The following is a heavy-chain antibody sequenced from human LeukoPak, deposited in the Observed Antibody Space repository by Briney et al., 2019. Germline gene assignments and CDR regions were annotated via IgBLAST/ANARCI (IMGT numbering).Heavy chain of an antibody. J-gene: IGHJ4*02. CDR2: IKQDGSEK. V-gene: IGHV3-7*03. Sequence: GGSLRLSCAASGFTFSSYWMSWVRQAPGKGLEWVANIKQDGSEKYYVDSVKGRFTISRDNAKNSLYLQMNSLRAEDTAVYYCARDGVLQHLDWLYSFDYWGQGTLVTVSS. D-gene: IGHD3-9*01. CDR1: GFTFSSYW. CDR3: ARDGVLQHLDWLYSFDY.